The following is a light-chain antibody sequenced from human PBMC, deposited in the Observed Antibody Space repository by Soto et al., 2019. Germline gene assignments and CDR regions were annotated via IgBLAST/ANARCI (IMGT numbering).Light chain of an antibody. Sequence: EIVMTQSPGTLSVSPGDSATLSCRASQSVGKRLAWYQQRPGQAPRLLIYAASTRATGIPARFSAFGSGTEFTLTINDLQSEDFDFYYCQQYHNWPLYTFGQGTNLDIK. CDR2: AAS. CDR3: QQYHNWPLYT. J-gene: IGKJ2*01. V-gene: IGKV3-15*01. CDR1: QSVGKR.